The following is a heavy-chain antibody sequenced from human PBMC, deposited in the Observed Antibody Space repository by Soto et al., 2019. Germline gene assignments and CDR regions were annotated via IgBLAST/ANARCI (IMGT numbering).Heavy chain of an antibody. D-gene: IGHD6-19*01. CDR3: ARRAGLAVAGWFDP. CDR2: INHSGST. J-gene: IGHJ5*02. CDR1: GGSFSGYY. Sequence: PSETLSLTCAVYGGSFSGYYWSWIRQPPGKGLEWIGEINHSGSTNYNPSLKSRVTISVDTSKNQFSLKLSSVTAADTAVYYCARRAGLAVAGWFDPWGQGTLVTVSS. V-gene: IGHV4-34*01.